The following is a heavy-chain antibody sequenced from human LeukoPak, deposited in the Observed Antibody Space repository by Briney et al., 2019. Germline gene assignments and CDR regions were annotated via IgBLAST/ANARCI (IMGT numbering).Heavy chain of an antibody. D-gene: IGHD6-6*01. CDR3: ASYSSSSTFLDV. V-gene: IGHV4-30-2*01. Sequence: SQTLSLTCAVSGGSISSGGYSWSWIRQPPGKGLEWIGYIYHSGSTYYNPSLKSRVTISVDRSKNQFSLELSSVTAADTAVYYCASYSSSSTFLDVWGQGTTVTVSS. J-gene: IGHJ6*02. CDR1: GGSISSGGYS. CDR2: IYHSGST.